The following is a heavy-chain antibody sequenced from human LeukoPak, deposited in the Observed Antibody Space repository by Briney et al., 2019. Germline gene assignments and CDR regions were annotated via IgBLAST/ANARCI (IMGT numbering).Heavy chain of an antibody. CDR1: GFTFSRYS. Sequence: GGSLRLPCAASGFTFSRYSMNWVRQAPGKGLEWVSVIYSAGSPYYTDSVKGRFTISRDKSKNTLYLQMNSLRAEDTAVYYCARGRSGSPGLFDSWGQGTLVTVSS. J-gene: IGHJ4*02. CDR2: IYSAGSP. D-gene: IGHD1-1*01. V-gene: IGHV3-53*01. CDR3: ARGRSGSPGLFDS.